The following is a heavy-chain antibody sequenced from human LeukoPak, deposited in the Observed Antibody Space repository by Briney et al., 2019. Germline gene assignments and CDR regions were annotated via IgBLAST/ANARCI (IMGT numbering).Heavy chain of an antibody. V-gene: IGHV3-48*01. CDR3: ARWEDY. D-gene: IGHD1-26*01. Sequence: PGGSLRLSCAASGFTFSSYAMSWVRQAPGKGLEWVSYISSSSSTIYYADSVKGRFTISRDNAKNSLYLQMNSLRAEDTAVYYCARWEDYWGQGTLVTVSS. CDR2: ISSSSSTI. J-gene: IGHJ4*02. CDR1: GFTFSSYA.